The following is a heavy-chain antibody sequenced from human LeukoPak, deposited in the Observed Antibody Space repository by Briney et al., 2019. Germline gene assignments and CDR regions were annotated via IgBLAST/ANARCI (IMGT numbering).Heavy chain of an antibody. J-gene: IGHJ4*02. CDR3: ARGSNYCSSISCHMND. Sequence: GGSLRLSCAASGFTFDDYAMHWVRQAPGKGLEWVSLISWDGGSTYYADSVKGRFTISRDNSKNSLYLQMNSLRAEDTAVYYCARGSNYCSSISCHMNDWGQGTLVTVSS. CDR1: GFTFDDYA. D-gene: IGHD2-2*02. CDR2: ISWDGGST. V-gene: IGHV3-43D*03.